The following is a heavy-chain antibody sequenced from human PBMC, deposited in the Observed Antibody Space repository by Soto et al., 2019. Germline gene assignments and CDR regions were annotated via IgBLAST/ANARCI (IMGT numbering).Heavy chain of an antibody. CDR2: VTGSGVTT. V-gene: IGHV3-23*01. CDR3: TKSQSGSYFAAFDI. D-gene: IGHD1-26*01. J-gene: IGHJ3*02. Sequence: PGGSLRLSCAASGFTFSSYGMHWVRQAPGKGLEWVSAVTGSGVTTWYAESIKGRFTISRDNSKNTVFLQMNSLTAEDTALYYCTKSQSGSYFAAFDIWGQGTMVTVS. CDR1: GFTFSSYG.